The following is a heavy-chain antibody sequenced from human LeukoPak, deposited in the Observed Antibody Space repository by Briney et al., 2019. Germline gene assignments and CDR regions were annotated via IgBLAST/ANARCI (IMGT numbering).Heavy chain of an antibody. Sequence: PGGSLRLSCAASGFTFSSHSMNWVRQAPGKGLEWVSYISSSSSTIYYADSVKGRFTISRDNAKNSLYLQMNSLRAEDTAVYYCARVPLVLPFVVSWGQGTLVTVSS. D-gene: IGHD3-3*01. J-gene: IGHJ5*02. CDR3: ARVPLVLPFVVS. CDR2: ISSSSSTI. CDR1: GFTFSSHS. V-gene: IGHV3-48*01.